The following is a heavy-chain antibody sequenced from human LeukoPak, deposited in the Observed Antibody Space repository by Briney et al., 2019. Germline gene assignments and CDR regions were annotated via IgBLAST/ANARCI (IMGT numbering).Heavy chain of an antibody. V-gene: IGHV4-39*01. Sequence: SETLSLTCTVSGGSISSSSYYWGWIRQPPGKGLEWIGSIYYSGSTYYNPSLKSRVTISVDTSKNQFSLKLSSVTAADTAVYYCARRVTYYYGSGSNNWFDPWGQGTLVTVSS. D-gene: IGHD3-10*01. CDR2: IYYSGST. CDR3: ARRVTYYYGSGSNNWFDP. CDR1: GGSISSSSYY. J-gene: IGHJ5*02.